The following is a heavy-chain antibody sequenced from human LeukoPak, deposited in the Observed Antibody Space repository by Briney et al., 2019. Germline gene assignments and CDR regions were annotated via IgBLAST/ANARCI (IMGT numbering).Heavy chain of an antibody. CDR3: ARPPSWRDYMDV. J-gene: IGHJ6*03. Sequence: GWALTHSCAASGFTFSSYWMSGLRQAAAKELAGVASIKQDGSEKYYVDSVKGRFTISRDNAKKSLYLQMNSLRAEDTAVYYCARPPSWRDYMDVWGKGTTVTVSS. D-gene: IGHD3-10*01. CDR2: IKQDGSEK. CDR1: GFTFSSYW. V-gene: IGHV3-7*01.